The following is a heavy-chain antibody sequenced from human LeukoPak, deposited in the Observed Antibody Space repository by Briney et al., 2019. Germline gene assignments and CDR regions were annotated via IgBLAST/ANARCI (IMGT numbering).Heavy chain of an antibody. CDR1: GFPFSSHW. D-gene: IGHD3-10*01. J-gene: IGHJ4*02. V-gene: IGHV3-7*05. Sequence: GGSLRLSRAASGFPFSSHWMSWVRQAPGKGLEWVANINQDGSEKYYVDSVKGRFSISRDNAKNSLYLQMNSLRAEDTAVYYCARSNREFASGSGDYWGQGTLVTVSS. CDR3: ARSNREFASGSGDY. CDR2: INQDGSEK.